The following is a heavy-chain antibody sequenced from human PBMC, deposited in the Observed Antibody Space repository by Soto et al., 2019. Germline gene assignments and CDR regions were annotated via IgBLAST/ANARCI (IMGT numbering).Heavy chain of an antibody. CDR1: GYTFTSYG. D-gene: IGHD3-10*01. CDR2: ISAYNGNT. CDR3: ARDRGNYYGSGSYDNPLYYYYYYGMDV. J-gene: IGHJ6*02. Sequence: ASVKVSFKASGYTFTSYGISWVRQAPGQGLEWMGWISAYNGNTNYAQKLQGRVTMTTDTSTSTAYMELRSLRSDDTAVYYCARDRGNYYGSGSYDNPLYYYYYYGMDVWGQGTTVTVSS. V-gene: IGHV1-18*01.